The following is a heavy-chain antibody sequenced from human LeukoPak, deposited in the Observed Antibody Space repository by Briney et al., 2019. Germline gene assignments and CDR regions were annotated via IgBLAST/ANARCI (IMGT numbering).Heavy chain of an antibody. J-gene: IGHJ3*01. CDR1: GFTFSSYS. D-gene: IGHD4-23*01. CDR3: ARDMSTAVTPISYAFDV. CDR2: ISSSSSYI. V-gene: IGHV3-21*01. Sequence: GGSPRLSCAASGFTFSSYSMNWVRQAPGKGLEWVSSISSSSSYIYYADSVKGRFTISRDNAKNSLYLQMSGLRAEDTAVYYCARDMSTAVTPISYAFDVWGQGTMVTVSS.